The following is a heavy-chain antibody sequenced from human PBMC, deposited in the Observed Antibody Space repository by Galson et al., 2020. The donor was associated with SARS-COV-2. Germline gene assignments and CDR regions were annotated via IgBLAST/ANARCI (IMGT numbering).Heavy chain of an antibody. D-gene: IGHD3-22*01. Sequence: SQASETLSLTCAVYGGSFSGYYWSWIRQPPGKGLEWIGEINHSGSTNYNPSLKSRVTISVDTSKNQFSLKLSSVTAADTAVYYCARRNDYDSSGYYLLDAFDIWGQGTMVTVSS. CDR1: GGSFSGYY. J-gene: IGHJ3*02. CDR3: ARRNDYDSSGYYLLDAFDI. V-gene: IGHV4-34*01. CDR2: INHSGST.